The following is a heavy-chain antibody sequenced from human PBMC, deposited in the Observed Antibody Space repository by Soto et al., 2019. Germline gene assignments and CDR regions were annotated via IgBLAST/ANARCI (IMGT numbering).Heavy chain of an antibody. CDR1: GGSISSGGYN. D-gene: IGHD3-22*01. Sequence: SETLSLTCTVSGGSISSGGYNWSWIRQHPGKGLEWIGYIYYSGSTYYNPSLKSRVTISVDTSKNQFSLKLSSVTAADTAVYYFARVRNYYDSSGYFLYFDYWGQGTLVTVSS. V-gene: IGHV4-31*03. CDR2: IYYSGST. J-gene: IGHJ4*02. CDR3: ARVRNYYDSSGYFLYFDY.